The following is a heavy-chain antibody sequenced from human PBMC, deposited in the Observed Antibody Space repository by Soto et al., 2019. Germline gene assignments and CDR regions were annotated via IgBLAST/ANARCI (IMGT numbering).Heavy chain of an antibody. Sequence: SETLSLTCTVSGGSISSSSYYWGWIRQSPGKGLEWIGSIYYAGDTQYNPSLKSRVTLSVDRSNNQFSLKVTSVTAADTAVYYCARQDATMGYYAFWSGFPLAHWGQGTLVTLSS. CDR1: GGSISSSSYY. J-gene: IGHJ4*02. D-gene: IGHD3-3*01. CDR2: IYYAGDT. V-gene: IGHV4-39*01. CDR3: ARQDATMGYYAFWSGFPLAH.